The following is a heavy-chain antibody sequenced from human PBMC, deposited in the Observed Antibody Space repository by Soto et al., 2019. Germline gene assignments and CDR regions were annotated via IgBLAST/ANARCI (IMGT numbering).Heavy chain of an antibody. J-gene: IGHJ4*02. D-gene: IGHD3-10*01. Sequence: QVQLVQSGAEVKKPGASVKVSCKASGYTFTSYGISWVRQAPGQGLEWMGWISAYNGNTNYAQKLQGRVTMTTDTSTSTAYMELRSLRSDDTAVYYCARDVYYYGSGSLPPFGYWGQGTLVTVSS. V-gene: IGHV1-18*01. CDR1: GYTFTSYG. CDR2: ISAYNGNT. CDR3: ARDVYYYGSGSLPPFGY.